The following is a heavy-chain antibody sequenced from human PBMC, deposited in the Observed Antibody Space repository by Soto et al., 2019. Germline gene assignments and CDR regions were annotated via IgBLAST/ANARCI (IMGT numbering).Heavy chain of an antibody. V-gene: IGHV4-30-2*01. D-gene: IGHD3-10*01. CDR2: IYHSGRT. CDR1: GDSISSSFS. Sequence: QVQLQESASGLVKPLETLSLTCIVSGDSISSSFSWHWVRRPPGECLESLGYIYHSGRTLYNPSLGGRITMLVDSSTHMFSLKSSNVAAADTAVYYCARGDIIRGAAIDSWGQGTLVSVSS. J-gene: IGHJ4*02. CDR3: ARGDIIRGAAIDS.